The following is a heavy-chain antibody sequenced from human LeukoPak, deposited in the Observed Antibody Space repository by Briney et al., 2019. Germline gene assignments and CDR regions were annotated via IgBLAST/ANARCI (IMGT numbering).Heavy chain of an antibody. J-gene: IGHJ6*04. D-gene: IGHD7-27*01. Sequence: SETLSLTCAVYGGSFSGYYWSWIRQPPGKGLEWIGEINHSGSTNYNPSLKSRVTISVDTSKNQFSLRLSSVTAADTAVYYCARGPFPGKTGDDYYYGMDVWGKGTTVTVSS. CDR2: INHSGST. V-gene: IGHV4-34*01. CDR3: ARGPFPGKTGDDYYYGMDV. CDR1: GGSFSGYY.